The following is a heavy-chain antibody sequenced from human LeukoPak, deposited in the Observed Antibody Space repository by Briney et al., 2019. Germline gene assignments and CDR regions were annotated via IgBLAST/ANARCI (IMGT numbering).Heavy chain of an antibody. V-gene: IGHV4-39*01. D-gene: IGHD3-22*01. CDR3: ARGPGITMIPVAPPQH. CDR1: GGSISSSSYY. CDR2: IYYSGST. Sequence: MSSETLSLTCTVSGGSISSSSYYWGWIRQPPGKGLEWIGSIYYSGSTYYNPSLKSRVTISVDTSKNQFSLKLSSVTAADTAVYYCARGPGITMIPVAPPQHWGQGTLVTVSS. J-gene: IGHJ1*01.